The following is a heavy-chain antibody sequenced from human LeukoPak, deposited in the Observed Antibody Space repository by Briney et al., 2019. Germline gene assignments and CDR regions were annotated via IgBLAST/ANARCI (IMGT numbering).Heavy chain of an antibody. D-gene: IGHD3-22*01. CDR3: ARGDSSGYYDPTEFDY. CDR1: GGSFSGYY. V-gene: IGHV4-34*01. J-gene: IGHJ4*02. Sequence: SETLSLTRAVYGGSFSGYYWSWIRQPPGKGLEWIGEINHSGSTNYNPSLKSRVTISVDTSKNQFSLKLSSVTAADTAVYYCARGDSSGYYDPTEFDYWGQGTLVTVSS. CDR2: INHSGST.